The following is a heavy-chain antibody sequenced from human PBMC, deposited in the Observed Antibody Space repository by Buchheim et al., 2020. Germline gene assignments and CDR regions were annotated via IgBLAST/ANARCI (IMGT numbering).Heavy chain of an antibody. CDR1: GFTFSSYA. D-gene: IGHD4-17*01. CDR3: ATSGGVTTNLGYYYYGMDV. Sequence: EVQLLESGGGLVQPGGSLRLSCAASGFTFSSYAMSWVRQAPGKGLEWVSAISGSGGSTYYADSVKGRFTISRDNSKNTLYLQMNSLRAEDTAVYYCATSGGVTTNLGYYYYGMDVWGQGTT. V-gene: IGHV3-23*01. J-gene: IGHJ6*02. CDR2: ISGSGGST.